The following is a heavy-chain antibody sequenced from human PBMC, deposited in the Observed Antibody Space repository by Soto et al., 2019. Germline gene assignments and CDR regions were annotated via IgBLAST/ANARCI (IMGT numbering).Heavy chain of an antibody. V-gene: IGHV3-48*02. D-gene: IGHD3-10*01. CDR1: GFTFSSYS. CDR2: ISSSSSTI. CDR3: ARETGYYGSGSLVY. Sequence: GSLRLSCAASGFTFSSYSMNWVRQAPGKGLEWVSYISSSSSTIYYADSVKGRFTISRDNAKNSLYLQMNSLRDEDTAVYYCARETGYYGSGSLVYWGHGTLVTVSS. J-gene: IGHJ4*01.